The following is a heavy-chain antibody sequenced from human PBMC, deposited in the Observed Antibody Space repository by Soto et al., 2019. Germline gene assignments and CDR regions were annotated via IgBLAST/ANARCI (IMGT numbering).Heavy chain of an antibody. CDR2: ISGSGGST. V-gene: IGHV3-23*01. CDR1: GFTFSSYA. D-gene: IGHD3-3*01. J-gene: IGHJ4*02. CDR3: AKESYSGFWSGYSDYFDS. Sequence: PGGSLRLACAASGFTFSSYAVSWVRQAPGKGLEWVSAISGSGGSTYYADSVKGRFTISRDNSKNTLYLQMNSLRAEDTAVYYCAKESYSGFWSGYSDYFDSWGQETLVTVSS.